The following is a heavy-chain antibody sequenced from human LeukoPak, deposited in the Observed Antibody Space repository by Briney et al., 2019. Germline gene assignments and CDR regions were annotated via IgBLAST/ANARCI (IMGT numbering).Heavy chain of an antibody. V-gene: IGHV3-30*04. D-gene: IGHD5-18*01. Sequence: GGSLRLSCTASGFTFSSYAMHWVRQAPGKGLEWVALISYDGSDKYYADLVKGRFTISRDNAKNSLYLQMNSLRAEDTAVYYCARLAMGYYFDYWGQGTLVTVSS. CDR1: GFTFSSYA. CDR3: ARLAMGYYFDY. J-gene: IGHJ4*02. CDR2: ISYDGSDK.